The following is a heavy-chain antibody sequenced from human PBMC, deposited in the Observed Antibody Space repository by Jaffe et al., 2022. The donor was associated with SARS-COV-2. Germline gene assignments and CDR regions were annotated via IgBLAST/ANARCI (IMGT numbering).Heavy chain of an antibody. D-gene: IGHD2-15*01. CDR3: ATKGPVGGTPYFDS. J-gene: IGHJ4*02. CDR1: GFTFSNYS. Sequence: EVQLVESGGGLVQPGGSLRLSCVASGFTFSNYSMHWVRQAPGKGLEWVSYISSSSRTIFYADSVKGRFTISRDNAKNSLYLQMNSLRDEDTAVYYCATKGPVGGTPYFDSWGQGTLVTVSS. V-gene: IGHV3-48*02. CDR2: ISSSSRTI.